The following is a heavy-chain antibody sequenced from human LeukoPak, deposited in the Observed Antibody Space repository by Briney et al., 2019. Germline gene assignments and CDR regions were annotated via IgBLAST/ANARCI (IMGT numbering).Heavy chain of an antibody. J-gene: IGHJ4*02. CDR2: IYYSGST. D-gene: IGHD6-19*01. V-gene: IGHV4-59*01. CDR3: ARDSSSGWRPFDY. Sequence: SETLSLTCTVSGGSISSYYWSWIRQPPGKGLEWIGYIYYSGSTNYNPSLKSRVTISVDTSKNQFSLKLSSVTAADTAVYYCARDSSSGWRPFDYWGQGTLVTVPS. CDR1: GGSISSYY.